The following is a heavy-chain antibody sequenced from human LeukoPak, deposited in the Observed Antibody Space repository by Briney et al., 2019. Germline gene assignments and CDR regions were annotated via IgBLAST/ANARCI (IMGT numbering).Heavy chain of an antibody. CDR1: GFTFSSYG. V-gene: IGHV3-33*01. CDR3: ARAPRSVWGSYRRLGGD. CDR2: IWYDGSNK. J-gene: IGHJ4*02. Sequence: GGSLRLSCAASGFTFSSYGMHWVRQAPGKGLEWVAVIWYDGSNKYYADSVKGRFTISRDNSKNTLYLQMNSLRAEDTAVYYCARAPRSVWGSYRRLGGDWGQGTLVTVSS. D-gene: IGHD3-16*02.